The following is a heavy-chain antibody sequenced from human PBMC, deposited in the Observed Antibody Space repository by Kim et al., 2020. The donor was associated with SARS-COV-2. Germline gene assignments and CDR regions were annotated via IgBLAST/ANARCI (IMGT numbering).Heavy chain of an antibody. CDR3: ARVSQEYSSGWYFPHNWFDP. CDR1: GGSISSGGYY. CDR2: IYYSGST. Sequence: SETLSLTCTVSGGSISSGGYYWSWIRQHPGKGLEWIGYIYYSGSTYYNPSLKSRVTISVDTSKNQFSLKLSSVTAADTAVYYCARVSQEYSSGWYFPHNWFDPWGQGTLVTVSS. V-gene: IGHV4-31*03. J-gene: IGHJ5*02. D-gene: IGHD6-19*01.